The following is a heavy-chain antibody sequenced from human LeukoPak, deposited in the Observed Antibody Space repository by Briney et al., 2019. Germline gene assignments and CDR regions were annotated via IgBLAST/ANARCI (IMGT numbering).Heavy chain of an antibody. CDR1: GFTFSIYA. V-gene: IGHV3-23*01. J-gene: IGHJ4*02. D-gene: IGHD3-16*01. CDR2: ISGSGGST. CDR3: AKDSSAVCLGELMS. Sequence: PGGSLRLSCAASGFTFSIYAMSWVRQAPGKGLEWVSAISGSGGSTYYADSVKGRFTISRDNSKNTLFLQMNSLRAEDTAVYYCAKDSSAVCLGELMSWGQGILVTVSS.